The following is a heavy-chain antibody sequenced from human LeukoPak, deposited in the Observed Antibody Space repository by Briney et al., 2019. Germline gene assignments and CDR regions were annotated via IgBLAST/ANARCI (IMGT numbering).Heavy chain of an antibody. CDR2: IYYSGST. CDR3: AREVKGSLDY. J-gene: IGHJ4*02. CDR1: GGSISSYY. D-gene: IGHD3-10*01. Sequence: PSETLSLTCTVSGGSISSYYWSWIRQPPGKGLEWIGYIYYSGSTNYNPSLKSRVTISVDTSKNQFSLKLSSVTAADTAVYYCAREVKGSLDYWGQGTLVTVSS. V-gene: IGHV4-59*01.